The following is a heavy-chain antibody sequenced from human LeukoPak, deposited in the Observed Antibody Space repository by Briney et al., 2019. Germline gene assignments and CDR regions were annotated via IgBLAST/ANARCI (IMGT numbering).Heavy chain of an antibody. D-gene: IGHD2-21*02. CDR3: AREASDWPNNWFDT. Sequence: GGSLRLSCAGSGFTFSSYAMSWVRQALGKGLEWVSAISGSGDSTYYADSMKGRFTSSRDNSKNTLYLQMSSLRAEDTAIYYCAREASDWPNNWFDTWGQGALVTVSS. V-gene: IGHV3-23*01. CDR1: GFTFSSYA. J-gene: IGHJ5*02. CDR2: ISGSGDST.